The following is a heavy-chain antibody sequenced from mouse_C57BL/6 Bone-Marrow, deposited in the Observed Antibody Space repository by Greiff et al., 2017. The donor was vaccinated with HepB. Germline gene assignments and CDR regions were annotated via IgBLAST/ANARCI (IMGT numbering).Heavy chain of an antibody. CDR1: GYTFTSYG. CDR2: IYPRSGNT. V-gene: IGHV1-81*01. Sequence: VQGVESGAELARPGASVKLSCKASGYTFTSYGISWVKQRTGQGLEWIGEIYPRSGNTYYNEKFKGKATLTADKSSSTAYMELRSLTSEDSAVYFCARWLLFYYAMDYWGQGTSVTVSS. J-gene: IGHJ4*01. D-gene: IGHD2-3*01. CDR3: ARWLLFYYAMDY.